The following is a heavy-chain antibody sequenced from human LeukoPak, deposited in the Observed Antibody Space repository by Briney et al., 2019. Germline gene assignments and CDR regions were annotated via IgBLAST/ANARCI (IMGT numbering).Heavy chain of an antibody. CDR2: ISYDGSNK. D-gene: IGHD6-13*01. CDR3: ARRPRSYSSSWVFDY. Sequence: GGSLRLSCAASGFTFSSYAMHWVRQAPGKGLEWVAVISYDGSNKYYADSVKGRFTISRDNSKNTLYLQMNGLRAEDTAVYYCARRPRSYSSSWVFDYWVQGTLVTVSS. CDR1: GFTFSSYA. J-gene: IGHJ4*02. V-gene: IGHV3-30-3*01.